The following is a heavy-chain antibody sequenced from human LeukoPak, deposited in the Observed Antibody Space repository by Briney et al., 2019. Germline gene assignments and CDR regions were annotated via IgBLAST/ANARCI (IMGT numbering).Heavy chain of an antibody. D-gene: IGHD3-10*01. V-gene: IGHV3-48*03. J-gene: IGHJ4*02. CDR2: ISSSGSGSTI. CDR1: GFTFSSYE. Sequence: GGSLRLSCAASGFTFSSYEMNWVRQAPGKGLEWVSYISSSGSGSTIYYADSVKGRFTISRDNAKNSLYLQMNSLRAEDTAVYYCARVTYDSGTYGAFDYWGQGTLVTVSS. CDR3: ARVTYDSGTYGAFDY.